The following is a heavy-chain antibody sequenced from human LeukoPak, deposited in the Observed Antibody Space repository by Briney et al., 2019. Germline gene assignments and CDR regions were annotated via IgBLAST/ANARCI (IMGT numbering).Heavy chain of an antibody. J-gene: IGHJ6*02. V-gene: IGHV5-51*01. CDR2: IYPGDSDT. CDR3: ARQEDIVVVPAAMGSYGMDV. CDR1: GYSFTSYW. Sequence: GESLKISCKGSGYSFTSYWIGWVRQMPGKGLEWMGIIYPGDSDTRYSPSFQGQVTISADKSISTAYLQWSSLKASDTAMYYCARQEDIVVVPAAMGSYGMDVWGRGTTVTVSS. D-gene: IGHD2-2*01.